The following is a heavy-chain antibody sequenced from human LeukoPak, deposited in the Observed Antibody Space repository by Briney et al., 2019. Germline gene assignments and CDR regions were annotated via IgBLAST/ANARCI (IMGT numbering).Heavy chain of an antibody. CDR1: GGSISSGDYY. D-gene: IGHD4-17*01. CDR3: AREPTGDRYYFDY. Sequence: KPSETLSLTCAVSGGSISSGDYYWSWIRQHPGKGLEWIGYIYYSGSTYYNPSLKSRITISVDTSKNQFSLKLSSVTAADTAVYYCAREPTGDRYYFDYWGQGTLVTVSS. CDR2: IYYSGST. V-gene: IGHV4-31*11. J-gene: IGHJ4*02.